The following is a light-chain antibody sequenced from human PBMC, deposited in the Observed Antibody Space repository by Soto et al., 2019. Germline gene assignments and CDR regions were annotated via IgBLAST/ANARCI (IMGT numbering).Light chain of an antibody. CDR3: QQSYSTPLT. V-gene: IGKV1-39*01. CDR2: AAS. CDR1: QSISSY. J-gene: IGKJ4*02. Sequence: DIQMTQSPSSLSASVGDRVTITCRASQSISSYLNWYQQKPGKAPKLLIYAASSLQSGVPSRFSGSGSGTDFTLTISSLQPEDFGTDYCQQSYSTPLTCRGGTKVEIK.